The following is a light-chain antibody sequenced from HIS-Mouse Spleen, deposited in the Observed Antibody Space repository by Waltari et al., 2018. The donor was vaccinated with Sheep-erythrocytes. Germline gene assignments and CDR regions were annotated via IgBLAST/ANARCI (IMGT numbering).Light chain of an antibody. Sequence: SYELTQPPSVSVSPGQTASIPCPGDKLGDKYACWYQQKPGQSPVLVIYQDSKRPSGIPDRFSGSSSGAERYLTISSLQSEDEADYYCQTWGTGIQVFGGGTKLTVL. CDR1: KLGDKY. CDR3: QTWGTGIQV. V-gene: IGLV3-1*01. CDR2: QDS. J-gene: IGLJ2*01.